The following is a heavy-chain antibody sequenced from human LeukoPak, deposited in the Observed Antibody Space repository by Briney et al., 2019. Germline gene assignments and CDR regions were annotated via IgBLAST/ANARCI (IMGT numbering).Heavy chain of an antibody. CDR1: GFTFSSYG. Sequence: GGSLRLSCAASGFTFSSYGMHWVRQAPGKGLEWVAFIRYDGSNKYYADSVKGRFTISRDNSKNTLYLQMNSLRAEDTAVYYCARAILTMVRGVIRVDAFDIWGQGTMVTVSS. CDR2: IRYDGSNK. J-gene: IGHJ3*02. D-gene: IGHD3-10*01. V-gene: IGHV3-30*02. CDR3: ARAILTMVRGVIRVDAFDI.